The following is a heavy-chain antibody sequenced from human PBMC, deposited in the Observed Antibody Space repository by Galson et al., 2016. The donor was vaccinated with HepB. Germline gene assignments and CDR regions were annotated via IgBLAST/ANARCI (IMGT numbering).Heavy chain of an antibody. J-gene: IGHJ6*02. CDR3: AREYSGYAGSRYYSGMDV. V-gene: IGHV1-3*04. CDR1: GYTFINYN. CDR2: INIGDDNK. D-gene: IGHD5-12*01. Sequence: SVKVSCKASGYTFINYNMHWVRQAPGQRLEWMGWINIGDDNKKDSQKFQGRATITRDSYARQVYMELSSLESEDTAFYYCAREYSGYAGSRYYSGMDVWGQGTTVTVSS.